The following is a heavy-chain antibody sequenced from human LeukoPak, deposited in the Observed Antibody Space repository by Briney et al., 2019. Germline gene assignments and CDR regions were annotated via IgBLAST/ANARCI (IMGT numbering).Heavy chain of an antibody. J-gene: IGHJ6*02. D-gene: IGHD2-2*01. Sequence: SETLSLTCTVSGVSISSGRYYWRWIRQPAGKGLEWIGRMYISGTTNYNPTLRSRVTISVDTSKNQFSLKVSSVTAADTAVYYCARGEPRYQYAMDVWGQGTTVTVSS. V-gene: IGHV4-61*02. CDR2: MYISGTT. CDR1: GVSISSGRYY. CDR3: ARGEPRYQYAMDV.